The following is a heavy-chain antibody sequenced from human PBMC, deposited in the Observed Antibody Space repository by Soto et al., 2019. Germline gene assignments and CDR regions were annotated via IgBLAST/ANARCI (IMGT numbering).Heavy chain of an antibody. CDR2: IYYNRIT. CDR3: ARQAGNGYNYKGYVAY. V-gene: IGHV4-39*01. J-gene: IGHJ4*02. D-gene: IGHD5-12*01. Sequence: PSETLSLTCTVSGGSISSRSYYWGWIRQPPGKGPEWIGSIYYNRITYYNPSLKNQVTNSVDTSKKQLSLKLSSVTASDTAVYYCARQAGNGYNYKGYVAYWGQGTLVTVS. CDR1: GGSISSRSYY.